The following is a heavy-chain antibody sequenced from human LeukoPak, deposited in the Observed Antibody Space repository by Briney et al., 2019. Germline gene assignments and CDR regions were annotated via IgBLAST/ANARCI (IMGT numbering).Heavy chain of an antibody. V-gene: IGHV4-4*02. J-gene: IGHJ3*02. CDR3: ARGFYYDSRGRAGAAFDI. CDR1: GGSISSSKW. Sequence: SETLSLTCAVSGGSISSSKWWSWVRQPPGKGLEWIGEIYHSGSTNYNPSLKSRVTISVDRSKNQFSLKLSSVTAADTAVYYCARGFYYDSRGRAGAAFDIWGQGTMVTVSS. CDR2: IYHSGST. D-gene: IGHD3-22*01.